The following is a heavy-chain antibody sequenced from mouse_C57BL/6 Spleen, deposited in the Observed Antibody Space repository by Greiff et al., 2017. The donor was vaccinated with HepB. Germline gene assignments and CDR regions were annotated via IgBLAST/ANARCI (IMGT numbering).Heavy chain of an antibody. V-gene: IGHV1-64*01. CDR1: GYTFTSYW. J-gene: IGHJ3*01. D-gene: IGHD2-3*01. Sequence: VKLQQPGAELVKPGASVKLSCKASGYTFTSYWMHWVKQRPGQGLEWIGMIHPNSGSTNYNEKFKSKATLTVDKSSSTAYMQLSSLTSEDSAVYYCARSRDGYYVAYWGQGTLVTVSA. CDR2: IHPNSGST. CDR3: ARSRDGYYVAY.